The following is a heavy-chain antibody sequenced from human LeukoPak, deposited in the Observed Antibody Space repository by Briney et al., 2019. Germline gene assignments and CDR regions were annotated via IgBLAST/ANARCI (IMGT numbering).Heavy chain of an antibody. V-gene: IGHV1-24*01. CDR2: FDPEDGET. D-gene: IGHD3-10*01. CDR1: GYTLTELS. Sequence: ASVKVSCKVSGYTLTELSMHWVRQAPGKGLEWMGGFDPEDGETIYAQKFQGRVTMTEDTSTDTAYMELSSLRSEDTAVYYCATSPAYYGSGSYRYYYYMDVWGKGTTVTVSS. CDR3: ATSPAYYGSGSYRYYYYMDV. J-gene: IGHJ6*03.